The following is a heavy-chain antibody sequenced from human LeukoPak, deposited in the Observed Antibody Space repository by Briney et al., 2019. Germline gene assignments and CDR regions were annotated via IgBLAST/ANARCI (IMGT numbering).Heavy chain of an antibody. D-gene: IGHD5-24*01. J-gene: IGHJ5*02. V-gene: IGHV5-51*01. Sequence: GESLKISCKGSGYSFTSYWIGWVRQLPGKGLEWMGSIYPGDSDTRYSPSFQGQVTISADKSISTASLQWSSLKASDTAMYYCAREGDGYKKGDNWFDPWGQGTLVTVSS. CDR1: GYSFTSYW. CDR3: AREGDGYKKGDNWFDP. CDR2: IYPGDSDT.